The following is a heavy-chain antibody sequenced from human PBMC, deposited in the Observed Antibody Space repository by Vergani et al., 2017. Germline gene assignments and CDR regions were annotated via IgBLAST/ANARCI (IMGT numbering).Heavy chain of an antibody. J-gene: IGHJ4*02. CDR2: ISWNSGSI. CDR1: GFTFDDYA. CDR3: ARDPLGLRYFDY. D-gene: IGHD5-12*01. Sequence: EVQLVESGGGLVQPGRSLRLSCAASGFTFDDYAMHWVRQAPGKGLEWVSGISWNSGSIGYADSVKGRFTISRDNAKNSLYLQMNSLRAEDTALYYCARDPLGLRYFDYWGQGTLVTVSS. V-gene: IGHV3-9*01.